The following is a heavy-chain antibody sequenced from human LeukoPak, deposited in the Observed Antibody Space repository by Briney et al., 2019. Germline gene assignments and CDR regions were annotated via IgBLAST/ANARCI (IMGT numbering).Heavy chain of an antibody. D-gene: IGHD2-21*01. V-gene: IGHV1-69*02. CDR2: IIPILGIA. J-gene: IGHJ5*02. CDR3: ARADCGGDCYNP. Sequence: GASVKVSCKASGGTFSSYTISWVRQAPGQGLEWMGRIIPILGIANYAQKFQGRVTITADKSTSTAYMELSSLRSEDTAVYYCARADCGGDCYNPWGQGTLVIASS. CDR1: GGTFSSYT.